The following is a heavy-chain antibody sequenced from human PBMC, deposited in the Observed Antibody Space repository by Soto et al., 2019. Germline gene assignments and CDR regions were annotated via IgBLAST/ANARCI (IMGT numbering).Heavy chain of an antibody. D-gene: IGHD3-10*01. CDR3: ARSRVAEVVVRGVIIRLASDYYYYGMDV. CDR1: GDSVSSNSAA. J-gene: IGHJ6*02. V-gene: IGHV6-1*01. CDR2: TYYRSKWYN. Sequence: QTLSLTCAISGDSVSSNSAAWNWIRQSPSRGLEWLGRTYYRSKWYNDYAVSVKSRITINPDTSKNQFSLQLNSVTPEDTAVYYCARSRVAEVVVRGVIIRLASDYYYYGMDVWGQGTTVTVSS.